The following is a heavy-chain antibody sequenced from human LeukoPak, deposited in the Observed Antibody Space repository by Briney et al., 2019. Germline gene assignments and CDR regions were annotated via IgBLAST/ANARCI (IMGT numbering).Heavy chain of an antibody. J-gene: IGHJ6*03. V-gene: IGHV3-20*04. CDR3: ARRSPSDYMDV. Sequence: GGSLRLSCAASAFTFDDYGMSWVRQAPGKGLEWVSGINWNGGSTGYADSVKGRFTISRDNAKNSLYLQMNSLRAEDTALYYCARRSPSDYMDVWGKGTTVTVSS. CDR2: INWNGGST. D-gene: IGHD6-19*01. CDR1: AFTFDDYG.